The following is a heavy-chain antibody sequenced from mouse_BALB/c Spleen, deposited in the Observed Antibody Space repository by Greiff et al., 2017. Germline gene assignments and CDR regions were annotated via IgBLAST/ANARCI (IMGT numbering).Heavy chain of an antibody. J-gene: IGHJ4*01. CDR2: IRNKANGYTT. Sequence: EVHLVESGGGLVQPGGSLRLSCATSGFTFTDYYMSWVRQPPGKALEWLGFIRNKANGYTTEYSASVKGRFTISRDNSQSILYLQMNTLRAEDSATYYCARDGGSRYDDAMDYWGQGTSVTVSS. CDR3: ARDGGSRYDDAMDY. V-gene: IGHV7-3*02. D-gene: IGHD2-14*01. CDR1: GFTFTDYY.